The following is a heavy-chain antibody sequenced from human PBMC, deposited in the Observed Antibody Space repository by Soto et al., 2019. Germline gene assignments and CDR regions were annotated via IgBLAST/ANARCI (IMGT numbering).Heavy chain of an antibody. J-gene: IGHJ4*02. Sequence: SETLSLTCTVSGGSISSSSYYWGWIRQPPGKGLEWIGSIYYSGSTYYNPSLKSRVTISVDTSKNQFSLKLSSVTAADTAVYYCQASQIAGSKNDYWGQGTLVTVSS. D-gene: IGHD6-13*01. CDR3: QASQIAGSKNDY. V-gene: IGHV4-39*01. CDR2: IYYSGST. CDR1: GGSISSSSYY.